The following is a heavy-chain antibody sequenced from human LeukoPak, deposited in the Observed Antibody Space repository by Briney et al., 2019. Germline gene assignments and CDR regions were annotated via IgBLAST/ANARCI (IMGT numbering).Heavy chain of an antibody. V-gene: IGHV1-18*01. Sequence: ASVKVSCKASGYTFNNFGISLVRQAPGQGLEWMGWISAYNGNTNYAQKLQDRVTMTADTSTSTAYMDLRSLRSDDTAVYNCAIAAYCGGDCHIEYFQNWGQGTLVTVSS. CDR2: ISAYNGNT. CDR3: AIAAYCGGDCHIEYFQN. D-gene: IGHD2-21*02. J-gene: IGHJ1*01. CDR1: GYTFNNFG.